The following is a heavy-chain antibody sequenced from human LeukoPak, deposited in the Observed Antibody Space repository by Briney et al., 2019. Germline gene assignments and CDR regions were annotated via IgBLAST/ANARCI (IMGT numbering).Heavy chain of an antibody. CDR1: GFTFSSYW. V-gene: IGHV3-74*01. J-gene: IGHJ4*02. D-gene: IGHD5-12*01. CDR2: INSDGSST. Sequence: GGSLRLSCAASGFTFSSYWMHWVRQAPGKGLVWVSRINSDGSSTSYADSVKGRFTISRDDSKNTLYLQMNSLKTEDTAVYYCTTEPHDSDYDSNYWGQGTLVTVSS. CDR3: TTEPHDSDYDSNY.